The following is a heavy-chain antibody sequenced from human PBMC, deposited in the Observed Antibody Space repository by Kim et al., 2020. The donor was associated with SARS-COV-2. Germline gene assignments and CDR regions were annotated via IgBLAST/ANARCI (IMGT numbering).Heavy chain of an antibody. CDR3: ARSLVDNWFDP. Sequence: NDAQSLQGRVTMTTDTSTSTAYMELRRLRSDDTAVYYCARSLVDNWFDPWGQGTLVTVSS. V-gene: IGHV1-18*01. D-gene: IGHD1-26*01. J-gene: IGHJ5*02.